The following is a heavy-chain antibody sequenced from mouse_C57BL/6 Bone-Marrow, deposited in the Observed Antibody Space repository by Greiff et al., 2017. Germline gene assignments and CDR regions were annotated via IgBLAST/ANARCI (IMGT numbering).Heavy chain of an antibody. CDR3: ARGYYGSRDY. V-gene: IGHV1-69*01. J-gene: IGHJ3*01. D-gene: IGHD1-1*01. CDR1: GYTFTSYW. Sequence: QVQLQQSGAELVMPGASVKLSCKASGYTFTSYWMHWVKQRPGQGLEWIGEIDPSDSYTNYNQTFKGNSTLTVDKSSSTAYMQLSSLTSEDSAVYYCARGYYGSRDYWGQGTLVTVSA. CDR2: IDPSDSYT.